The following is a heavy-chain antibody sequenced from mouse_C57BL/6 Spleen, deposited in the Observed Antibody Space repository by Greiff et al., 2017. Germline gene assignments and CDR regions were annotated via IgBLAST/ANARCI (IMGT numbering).Heavy chain of an antibody. J-gene: IGHJ1*03. CDR2: ISSGSSTI. V-gene: IGHV5-17*01. CDR3: ANTTVDWYFDV. Sequence: EVKLMESGGGLVKPGGSLKLSCAASGFTFSDYGMHWVRQAPEKGLEWVAYISSGSSTIYYADTVKGRFTISRDNAKNTLFLQMTSLRSEDTAMYYCANTTVDWYFDVWGTGTTVTVSS. D-gene: IGHD1-1*01. CDR1: GFTFSDYG.